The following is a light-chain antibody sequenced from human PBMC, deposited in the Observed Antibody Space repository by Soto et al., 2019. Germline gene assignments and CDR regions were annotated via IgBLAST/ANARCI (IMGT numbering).Light chain of an antibody. V-gene: IGLV2-14*01. CDR2: DVS. CDR3: SSYTSSSTGV. J-gene: IGLJ1*01. CDR1: SSDVGGYNY. Sequence: QSVLSQPASVSGSPRQSITISCTGTSSDVGGYNYVSWYQQHPGKAPKLMIYDVSNRPSGVSNRFSGSKSGNTASLTISGLQAEDEADYYCSSYTSSSTGVFGTGTKVNVL.